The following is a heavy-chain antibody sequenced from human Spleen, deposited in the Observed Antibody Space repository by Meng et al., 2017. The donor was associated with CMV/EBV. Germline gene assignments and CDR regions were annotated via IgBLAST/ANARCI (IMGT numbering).Heavy chain of an antibody. J-gene: IGHJ6*02. D-gene: IGHD3-16*01. CDR3: ARPTLYTYGFRTDHYYGMDV. CDR1: GFGFSSYA. V-gene: IGHV3-30-3*01. CDR2: ISYDGSSK. Sequence: GESLKISCAASGFGFSSYAMHWVRLAPGKGLEWVAVISYDGSSKYYADSVKGRFTISRDNPKNTLYLQLSSLRAEDTAVYYCARPTLYTYGFRTDHYYGMDVWGQGTTVTVSS.